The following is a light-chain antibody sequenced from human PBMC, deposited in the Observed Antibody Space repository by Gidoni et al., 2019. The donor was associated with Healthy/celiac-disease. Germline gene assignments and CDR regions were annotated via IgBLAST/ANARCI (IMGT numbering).Light chain of an antibody. J-gene: IGLJ3*02. CDR3: AAWDDSLNGWV. CDR2: SNN. Sequence: QSVLTQPPSASGTPGQRVTISCSGSSSNIGSNTVTWYQQPPGTAPKLLIYSNNQRPSGVPDRFSGSKSGTSASLAISGLQSEDEADYYWAAWDDSLNGWVFGGGTKLTVL. V-gene: IGLV1-44*01. CDR1: SSNIGSNT.